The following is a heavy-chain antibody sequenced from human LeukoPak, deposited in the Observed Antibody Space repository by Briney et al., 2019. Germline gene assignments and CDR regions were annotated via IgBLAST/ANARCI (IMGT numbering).Heavy chain of an antibody. V-gene: IGHV3-7*01. CDR3: ARQRYCDY. Sequence: GGSLRLSCAASGFTFSRYWMTWVRQAPGKGLEWVANIKEDGSENPYVESVKGRFTISRDNAKNSLYLQLNSLRAEDTAVYFCARQRYCDYWGQGTLVTVSS. D-gene: IGHD1-1*01. CDR1: GFTFSRYW. CDR2: IKEDGSEN. J-gene: IGHJ4*02.